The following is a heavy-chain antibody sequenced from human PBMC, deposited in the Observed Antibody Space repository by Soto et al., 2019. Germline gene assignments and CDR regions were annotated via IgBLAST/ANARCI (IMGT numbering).Heavy chain of an antibody. CDR3: AKQGGDFWSGYKYYYYYYMDV. D-gene: IGHD3-3*01. CDR2: ISGSGGST. CDR1: GFTFSSYA. J-gene: IGHJ6*03. V-gene: IGHV3-23*01. Sequence: PGGSLRLSCAASGFTFSSYAMSWVRQAPGKGLEWVSAISGSGGSTYYADSVKGRFTISRDNSKNTLYLQMNSLRAEDTAVYYCAKQGGDFWSGYKYYYYYYMDVWGKGTTVTVSS.